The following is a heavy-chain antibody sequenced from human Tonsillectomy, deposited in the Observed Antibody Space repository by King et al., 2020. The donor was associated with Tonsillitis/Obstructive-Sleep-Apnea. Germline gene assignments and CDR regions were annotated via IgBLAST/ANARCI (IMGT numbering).Heavy chain of an antibody. D-gene: IGHD3-10*01. CDR2: ISSSNNYT. Sequence: VQLVESGGGLVKPGGSLRLSFAASGFTFSDYYMSWIRQAPGKGLEWVSYISSSNNYTNYADSVKGRFTIPRDNAKNSLYLQMNSLGAEDTAVYYCASVAEGTGHRYYYYYYMDVWGKGTTVTVSS. J-gene: IGHJ6*03. CDR1: GFTFSDYY. CDR3: ASVAEGTGHRYYYYYYMDV. V-gene: IGHV3-11*05.